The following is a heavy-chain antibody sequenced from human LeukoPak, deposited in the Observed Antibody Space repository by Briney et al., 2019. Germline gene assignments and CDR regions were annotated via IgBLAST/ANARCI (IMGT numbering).Heavy chain of an antibody. Sequence: ASMTVSCKTSGVSFSSFAFSWMRQAPGQGLEWVGRIIAVYDAVDYAQKFQGRVSITTDEPTSTVSLELTGLTYDDTAVYYCAREPLGCGGDCHFDYWGQGTLVTVSS. J-gene: IGHJ4*02. V-gene: IGHV1-69*05. CDR3: AREPLGCGGDCHFDY. CDR1: GVSFSSFA. CDR2: IIAVYDAV. D-gene: IGHD2-21*02.